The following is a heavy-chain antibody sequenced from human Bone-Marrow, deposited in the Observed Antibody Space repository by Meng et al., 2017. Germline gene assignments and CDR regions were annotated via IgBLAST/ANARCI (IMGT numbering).Heavy chain of an antibody. D-gene: IGHD4-17*01. Sequence: QVRLVPSGAEVKRPGSSVKFSCKASGGACSSYAIRWVRQAPGQGLEWMRGLIPIFGTANYAQKFQGRVTITADKSTSTAYMELSSLRSEDTAVYYCARGGSPGYGDYDYWGQGTLVTVSS. CDR3: ARGGSPGYGDYDY. J-gene: IGHJ4*02. CDR2: LIPIFGTA. CDR1: GGACSSYA. V-gene: IGHV1-69*06.